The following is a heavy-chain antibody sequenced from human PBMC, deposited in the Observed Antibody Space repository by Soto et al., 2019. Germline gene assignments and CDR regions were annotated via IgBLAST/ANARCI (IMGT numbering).Heavy chain of an antibody. Sequence: SGGSLRLSCAASGFTFSSYGMHWVRQAPGKGLEWVAVISYDGSNKYYADSVKGRFTISRDNSKNTLYLQMNSLRAEDTAVYYCAKIDKAAGWALDYWGQGTLVTVSS. D-gene: IGHD6-13*01. CDR2: ISYDGSNK. CDR1: GFTFSSYG. V-gene: IGHV3-30*18. J-gene: IGHJ4*02. CDR3: AKIDKAAGWALDY.